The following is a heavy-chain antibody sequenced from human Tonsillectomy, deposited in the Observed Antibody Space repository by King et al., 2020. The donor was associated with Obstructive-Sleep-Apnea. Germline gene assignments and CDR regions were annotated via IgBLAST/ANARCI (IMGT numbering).Heavy chain of an antibody. D-gene: IGHD5-12*01. CDR3: ARHRGVEDYGGYGDYFDY. CDR1: GGSISNYY. J-gene: IGHJ4*02. CDR2: MESSGNT. V-gene: IGHV4-59*08. Sequence: VQLQESGPGLVKPSETLSLTCTVSGGSISNYYWSWIRQPPGKGLEWIGYMESSGNTNFNPSLKSRVTISADTSKSQFSLRLRSLPAADTAVYYCARHRGVEDYGGYGDYFDYWGQGTLVTVSS.